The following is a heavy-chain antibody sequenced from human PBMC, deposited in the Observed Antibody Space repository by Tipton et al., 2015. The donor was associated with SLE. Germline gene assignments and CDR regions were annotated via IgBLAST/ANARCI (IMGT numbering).Heavy chain of an antibody. CDR2: ISWNSGSI. D-gene: IGHD1-7*01. Sequence: SLRLSCAASGFTFDDYAMHWVRQAPGKGLEWVSGISWNSGSIGYADSVKGRFTISRDNAKNSLYLQMNSLRADDTAVYYCASASWNYGFFDYWGQGTLVTVSS. J-gene: IGHJ4*02. V-gene: IGHV3-9*01. CDR3: ASASWNYGFFDY. CDR1: GFTFDDYA.